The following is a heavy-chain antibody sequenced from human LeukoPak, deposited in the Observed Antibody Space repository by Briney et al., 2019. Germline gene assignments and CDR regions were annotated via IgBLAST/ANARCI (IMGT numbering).Heavy chain of an antibody. J-gene: IGHJ4*02. CDR1: GFTFSVYP. Sequence: PGGSLRLSCAASGFTFSVYPIHWFRQAPGKGLEFVSAITSDGGTTYYANSVKGRFTISRDNSKNTLYLQMGSLRPEDMAVYYCARADFSGYDDNWGQGTLVIVAS. CDR3: ARADFSGYDDN. V-gene: IGHV3-64*01. CDR2: ITSDGGTT. D-gene: IGHD5-12*01.